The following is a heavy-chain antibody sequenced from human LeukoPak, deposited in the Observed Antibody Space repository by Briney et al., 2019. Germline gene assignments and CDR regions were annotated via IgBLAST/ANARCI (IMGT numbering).Heavy chain of an antibody. Sequence: SETLSLTCTVSGGSISGYYWSWIRQPPGKGLECIAYIYYSGSTNYNPSLKSRVTISVDTSKNQFSLNLSSVTAADTAVYYCARDSSMLRGPLVIYYFDFWGQGTLVTVSS. CDR1: GGSISGYY. CDR3: ARDSSMLRGPLVIYYFDF. D-gene: IGHD3-10*01. V-gene: IGHV4-59*01. J-gene: IGHJ4*02. CDR2: IYYSGST.